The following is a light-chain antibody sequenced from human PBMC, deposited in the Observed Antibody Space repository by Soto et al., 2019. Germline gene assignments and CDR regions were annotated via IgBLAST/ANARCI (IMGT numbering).Light chain of an antibody. CDR1: SSDVGGYNY. CDR2: EVS. V-gene: IGLV2-14*01. CDR3: QSCDSSLSGSGV. J-gene: IGLJ1*01. Sequence: QSVLTQSASVSGSPGQSITISCTGTSSDVGGYNYVSWYQQHPGKAPKLMIYEVSNRPSGVSNRFSGSKSGNTASLTISGLQAEDEADYYCQSCDSSLSGSGVFGTGTKVTVL.